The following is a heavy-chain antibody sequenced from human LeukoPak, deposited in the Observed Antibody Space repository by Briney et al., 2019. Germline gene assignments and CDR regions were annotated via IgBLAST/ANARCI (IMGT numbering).Heavy chain of an antibody. V-gene: IGHV4-30-2*01. CDR2: IYHSGST. CDR1: GGSISSSGYP. CDR3: ASGNTGYDRDSFDI. D-gene: IGHD5-12*01. Sequence: SETLSLTCAVSGGSISSSGYPWSWVRQPPGEGLEWVGYIYHSGSTYYNPSLQSRVTISLDRSKNQFSLKLSSMTAADTAVYYCASGNTGYDRDSFDIWGQGTMVTVSS. J-gene: IGHJ3*02.